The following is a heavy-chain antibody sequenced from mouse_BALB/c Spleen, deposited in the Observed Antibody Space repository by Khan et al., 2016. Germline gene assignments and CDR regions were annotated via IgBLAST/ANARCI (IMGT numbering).Heavy chain of an antibody. D-gene: IGHD2-2*01. Sequence: QVQLQQSGAELVRPGSSVKISCKASGYAFSSYWMNWVKQRPGQGLEWIGQIYPGDGDTNYNGKFKGKATLTADKSSSTAYMQLSSLTSEDSAVYYCAREGYGYDTFADWGQGTLVTVSA. CDR2: IYPGDGDT. CDR1: GYAFSSYW. V-gene: IGHV1-80*01. J-gene: IGHJ3*01. CDR3: AREGYGYDTFAD.